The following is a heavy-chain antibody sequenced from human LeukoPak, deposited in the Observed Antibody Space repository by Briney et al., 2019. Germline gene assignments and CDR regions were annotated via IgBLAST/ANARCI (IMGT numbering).Heavy chain of an antibody. V-gene: IGHV3-23*01. CDR3: AKGSYYYDSADYFDY. CDR1: GFTFSSYA. D-gene: IGHD3-22*01. CDR2: LSGSGGNT. J-gene: IGHJ4*02. Sequence: GGSLRLSCAASGFTFSSYAMNWVRQAPGKGLEWVSTLSGSGGNTYYADSVKGRVTISRDNSKNTLYLQMNSLRAEDTAVYHCAKGSYYYDSADYFDYWGQGTLVTVSS.